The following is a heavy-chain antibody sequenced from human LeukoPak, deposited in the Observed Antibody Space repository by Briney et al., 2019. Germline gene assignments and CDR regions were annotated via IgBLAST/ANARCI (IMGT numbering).Heavy chain of an antibody. CDR1: GHIVTSYG. Sequence: GASVTVSCKASGHIVTSYGICRVRQAPGQWLEWMGWISAYNGNTNYAQKLQGRVTMTTDTSTSTAYMELRSLRSDDTAVYYCARDRGAAAGTYYYYYGMDVWGQGTTVTVSS. V-gene: IGHV1-18*01. J-gene: IGHJ6*02. CDR3: ARDRGAAAGTYYYYYGMDV. CDR2: ISAYNGNT. D-gene: IGHD6-13*01.